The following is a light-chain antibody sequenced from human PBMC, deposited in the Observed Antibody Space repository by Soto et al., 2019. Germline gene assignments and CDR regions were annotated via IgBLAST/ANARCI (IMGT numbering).Light chain of an antibody. Sequence: EIVLTQSPTTLSVSPGDRVTLSCTASRSSSSTLAWYQQKPGQAPRLLIPGASTRATDIPARFTGSASGTKFTLTIGSLQSEDFAVYYCQQYDSSPVTFGQGTKVDIK. CDR2: GAS. CDR1: RSSSST. CDR3: QQYDSSPVT. J-gene: IGKJ1*01. V-gene: IGKV3-15*01.